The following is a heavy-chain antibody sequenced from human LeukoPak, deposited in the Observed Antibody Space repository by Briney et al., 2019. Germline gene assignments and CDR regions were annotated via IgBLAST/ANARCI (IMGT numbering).Heavy chain of an antibody. Sequence: GGSLRLSCAASGFTFSSYAMHWVRQAPGKGLEWVAVISYDGSNKYYADSVKGRFTISRDNSKNTLYLQMNSLRAEDTAVYYCAREHVDIVATDYFDYWGQGTLVTVSS. J-gene: IGHJ4*02. V-gene: IGHV3-30-3*01. CDR3: AREHVDIVATDYFDY. CDR2: ISYDGSNK. CDR1: GFTFSSYA. D-gene: IGHD5-12*01.